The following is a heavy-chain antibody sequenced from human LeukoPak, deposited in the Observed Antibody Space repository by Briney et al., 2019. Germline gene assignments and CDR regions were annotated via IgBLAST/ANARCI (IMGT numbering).Heavy chain of an antibody. J-gene: IGHJ4*02. CDR3: ARDYCSSTSCLFDY. D-gene: IGHD2-2*01. CDR2: ISAYNGNT. Sequence: ASVRVSCKASGYTFTTYGASWVRQAPGQGLEWMGWISAYNGNTNYAQKLRGRVTMTTDTSTSTAYMELSRLRSDDTAVYYCARDYCSSTSCLFDYWGQGTLVTVSS. V-gene: IGHV1-18*01. CDR1: GYTFTTYG.